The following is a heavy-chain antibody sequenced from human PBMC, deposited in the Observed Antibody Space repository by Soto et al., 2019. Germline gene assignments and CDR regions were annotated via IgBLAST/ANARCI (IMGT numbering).Heavy chain of an antibody. CDR1: GYTFTSYD. D-gene: IGHD2-2*03. V-gene: IGHV1-8*01. J-gene: IGHJ6*03. CDR3: ARGGNGYCSSTSCQDYYYYYMDV. Sequence: ASVKVSCKASGYTFTSYDINWVRQATGQGLEWMGWMNPNSGNTGYAQKFQGRVTMTRNTSISTAYMELSSLRSEDTAVYYCARGGNGYCSSTSCQDYYYYYMDVWGKGTTVTVS. CDR2: MNPNSGNT.